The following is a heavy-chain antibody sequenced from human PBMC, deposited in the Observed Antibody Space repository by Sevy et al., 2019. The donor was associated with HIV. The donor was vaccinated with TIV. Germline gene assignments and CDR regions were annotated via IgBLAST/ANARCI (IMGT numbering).Heavy chain of an antibody. V-gene: IGHV3-21*01. CDR2: ISSSSTYI. J-gene: IGHJ4*02. D-gene: IGHD3-22*01. Sequence: RGSLRLSCVASGFTFSIYTMNWVRQAPGKGLEWVSSISSSSTYIYYADSVRGRFTISRDNAKNSLYLQMHSLRAEDTAVYYCASGSLDSTGYPFDYWGQGTLVTVSS. CDR3: ASGSLDSTGYPFDY. CDR1: GFTFSIYT.